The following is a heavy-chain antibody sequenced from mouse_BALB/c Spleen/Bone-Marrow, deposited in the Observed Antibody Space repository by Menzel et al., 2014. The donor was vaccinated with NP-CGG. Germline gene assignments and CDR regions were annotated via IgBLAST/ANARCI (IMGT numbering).Heavy chain of an antibody. J-gene: IGHJ3*01. CDR3: ARVVYYDYDVWFAY. V-gene: IGHV5-6-5*01. CDR1: GFTFSSYA. D-gene: IGHD2-4*01. Sequence: EVQLVESGGGLVKPGGSLKLSCAASGFTFSSYAMSWVRQTPEKRLEWVASISSGGSTYYPDSVKGRFTISRDNARNILYLQMSSLGSEDTAMYYCARVVYYDYDVWFAYWGQGTLVTVSA. CDR2: ISSGGST.